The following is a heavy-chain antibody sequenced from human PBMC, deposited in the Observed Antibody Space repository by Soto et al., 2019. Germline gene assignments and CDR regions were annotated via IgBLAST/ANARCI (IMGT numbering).Heavy chain of an antibody. CDR3: ARGLTWALDFDY. V-gene: IGHV1-69*01. CDR2: INPIFDTA. D-gene: IGHD7-27*01. CDR1: GGTFSSYA. J-gene: IGHJ4*02. Sequence: QVQLVQSGAEVKKPGSSVKVSCKASGGTFSSYAISWVRQAPGQGREWMGGINPIFDTANYAQKLQGRVTITADESTSTAYRELSSLRSEDTAVYYCARGLTWALDFDYWGQGTLVIVSS.